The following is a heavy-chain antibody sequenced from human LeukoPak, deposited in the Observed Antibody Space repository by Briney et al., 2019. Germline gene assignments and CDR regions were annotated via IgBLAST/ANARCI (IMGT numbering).Heavy chain of an antibody. CDR2: VYHSGTT. J-gene: IGHJ5*02. CDR1: NYSISSGYY. Sequence: SETLSLTCTVSNYSISSGYYWGWIRQPPGKGLEWIGDVYHSGTTNYNPSLKCRVAISVDTSKNQFSLRLSSVTAADTAVYYCARGTGFDPWGQGTLVTVSS. D-gene: IGHD1/OR15-1a*01. V-gene: IGHV4-38-2*02. CDR3: ARGTGFDP.